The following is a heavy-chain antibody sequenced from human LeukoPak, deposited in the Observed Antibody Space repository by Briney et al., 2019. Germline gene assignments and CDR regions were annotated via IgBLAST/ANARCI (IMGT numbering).Heavy chain of an antibody. V-gene: IGHV4-61*01. CDR3: ARDRDGYSY. Sequence: PSETLSLTCTVSGGSISSSSYYWSWIRQPPGKGLEWIGYIYYSGSTNYNPSLKSRVTISVDTSKNQFSLKLSSVTAADTAVYYCARDRDGYSYWGQGTLVTVSS. CDR1: GGSISSSSYY. J-gene: IGHJ4*02. D-gene: IGHD5-24*01. CDR2: IYYSGST.